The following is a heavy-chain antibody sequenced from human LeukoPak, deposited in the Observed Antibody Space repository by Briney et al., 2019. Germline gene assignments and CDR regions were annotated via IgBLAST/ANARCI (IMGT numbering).Heavy chain of an antibody. Sequence: GGSLRLSCRASGFTFSTYWMHWVRQAPGKGLVWVSRINSDASSTSYADSVKGRFTISRDNSKNTLYLQMNGLRAEDTAIYYCAKDRYDSYKYYFDDWGQGTLVTVSS. V-gene: IGHV3-74*01. D-gene: IGHD3-22*01. CDR3: AKDRYDSYKYYFDD. CDR2: INSDASST. J-gene: IGHJ4*02. CDR1: GFTFSTYW.